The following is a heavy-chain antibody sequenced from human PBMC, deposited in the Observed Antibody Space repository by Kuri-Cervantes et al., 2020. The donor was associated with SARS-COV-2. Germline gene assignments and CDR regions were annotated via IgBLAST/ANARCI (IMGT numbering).Heavy chain of an antibody. CDR1: GYTFTSYA. D-gene: IGHD3-22*01. J-gene: IGHJ1*01. CDR2: LNPNGGTT. CDR3: ARASGDSSGYYRGRYFQH. Sequence: ASVKVSCKASGYTFTSYAMHWVRQAPGQRLEWMGMLNPNGGTTIYAQKFQGRVTMTRDTSTNTVYMELSSLRSEDTAVFYCARASGDSSGYYRGRYFQHWGQGTLVTVSS. V-gene: IGHV1-46*01.